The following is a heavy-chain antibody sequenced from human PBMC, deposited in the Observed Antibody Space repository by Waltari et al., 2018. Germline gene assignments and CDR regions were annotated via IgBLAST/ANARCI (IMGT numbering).Heavy chain of an antibody. D-gene: IGHD2-15*01. CDR3: ARDQCSGGSCYRTNYYYGMDV. V-gene: IGHV1-69*04. J-gene: IGHJ6*02. CDR1: GGTFSSYA. CDR2: IIPILGIA. Sequence: QVQLVQSGAEVKKPGSSVKVSCKASGGTFSSYAISWVRQAPGQGLEWMGRIIPILGIANYAQKVQGRVTITADKSTSTAYMELSSLRSEDTAVYYCARDQCSGGSCYRTNYYYGMDVWGQGTTVTVSS.